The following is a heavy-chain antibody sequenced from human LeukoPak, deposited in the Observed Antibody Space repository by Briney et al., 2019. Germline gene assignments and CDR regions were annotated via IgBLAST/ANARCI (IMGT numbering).Heavy chain of an antibody. J-gene: IGHJ4*02. CDR3: ARQVLNGYDSRGCFDY. D-gene: IGHD5-12*01. CDR1: GYSFTSYW. CDR2: IYPGDSDT. Sequence: GESLKTSCKGSGYSFTSYWIGWVRQMPGKGLEWMGIIYPGDSDTRYSPSFQGQVTISADKSISTAYLQWSSLKASDTAMYYCARQVLNGYDSRGCFDYWGQGTLVTVSS. V-gene: IGHV5-51*01.